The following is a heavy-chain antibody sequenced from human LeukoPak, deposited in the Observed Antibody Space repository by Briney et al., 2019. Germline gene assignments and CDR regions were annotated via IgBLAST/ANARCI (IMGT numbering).Heavy chain of an antibody. CDR1: GGSFSGYY. CDR3: ARAFYDFWSGTENWFDP. Sequence: SETLSLTCAVYGGSFSGYYWSWIRQPPGKGLEWIGYIYYSGSTNYNPSLKSRVTISVDTSKNQFSLKLSSVTAADTAVYYCARAFYDFWSGTENWFDPWGQGTLVTVSS. V-gene: IGHV4-59*01. CDR2: IYYSGST. D-gene: IGHD3-3*01. J-gene: IGHJ5*02.